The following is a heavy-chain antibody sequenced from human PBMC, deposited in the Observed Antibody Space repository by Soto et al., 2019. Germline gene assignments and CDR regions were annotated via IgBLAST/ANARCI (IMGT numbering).Heavy chain of an antibody. Sequence: GGSLRLSCAASGFTVSSNYMSWVRQAPGKGLEWVSVIYSGGSTYYADSVKGRFTISRDNSKNTLYLQMNSLRAEDTAVYYCAKGIAEAGALYDYWGQGTLVTVSS. CDR1: GFTVSSNY. D-gene: IGHD6-13*01. CDR2: IYSGGST. CDR3: AKGIAEAGALYDY. V-gene: IGHV3-66*01. J-gene: IGHJ4*02.